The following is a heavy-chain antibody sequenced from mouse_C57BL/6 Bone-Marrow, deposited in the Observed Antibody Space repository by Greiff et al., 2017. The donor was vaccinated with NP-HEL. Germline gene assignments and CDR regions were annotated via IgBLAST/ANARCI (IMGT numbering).Heavy chain of an antibody. D-gene: IGHD1-1*01. V-gene: IGHV14-4*01. Sequence: EVKLMESGAELVRPGASVKLSCTASGFNIKDDYMHWVKQRPEQGLEWIGWIDPENGDTEYASKFQGKATITADTSSNTAYLQLSSLTSEDTAVYYCTTKDYGSPFFDYWGQGTTLTVSS. CDR2: IDPENGDT. J-gene: IGHJ2*01. CDR3: TTKDYGSPFFDY. CDR1: GFNIKDDY.